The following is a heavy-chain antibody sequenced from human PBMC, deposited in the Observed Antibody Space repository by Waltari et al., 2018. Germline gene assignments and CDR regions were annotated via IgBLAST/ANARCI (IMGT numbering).Heavy chain of an antibody. D-gene: IGHD3-10*01. V-gene: IGHV3-74*03. CDR1: GFTFGHYW. Sequence: EVHLVESGGGLVRPGGSLRLSCAVSGFTFGHYWMHWVCQSPGKGLMWVSRININATTVTYADSVKGRFTISRDNAKSTLYLEMQGLRADDTAIYYCARSTRGSFDFWGQGALVTVSS. CDR2: ININATTV. CDR3: ARSTRGSFDF. J-gene: IGHJ4*02.